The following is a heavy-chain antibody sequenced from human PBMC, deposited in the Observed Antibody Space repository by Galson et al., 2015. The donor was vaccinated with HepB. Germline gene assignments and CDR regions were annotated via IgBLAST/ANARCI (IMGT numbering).Heavy chain of an antibody. CDR2: ISSSSSTI. D-gene: IGHD3-22*01. V-gene: IGHV3-48*02. J-gene: IGHJ4*02. CDR1: GFTFSSYS. CDR3: ARQPTYYDSSGYYPLDY. Sequence: SLRLSCAASGFTFSSYSMNWVRQAPGKGLEWVSYISSSSSTIYYADSVKGRFTISRDNAKNSLYLQMNSLRDEDTAVYYCARQPTYYDSSGYYPLDYWGQGTLVTVSS.